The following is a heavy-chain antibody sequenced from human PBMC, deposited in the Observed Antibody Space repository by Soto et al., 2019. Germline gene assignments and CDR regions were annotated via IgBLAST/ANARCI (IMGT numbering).Heavy chain of an antibody. CDR3: ARDRPIAAAGTLSAAFDI. J-gene: IGHJ3*02. V-gene: IGHV4-30-2*01. Sequence: QLQLQESGSGLVKPSQTLSLTCAVSGGSISSGGYSWSWIRQPPGKGLEWIGYIYHSGSTYYNPSLKSRVTISVDRSKNQFSLKLSSVTAADTAVYYCARDRPIAAAGTLSAAFDIWGQGTMVTVSS. CDR1: GGSISSGGYS. CDR2: IYHSGST. D-gene: IGHD6-13*01.